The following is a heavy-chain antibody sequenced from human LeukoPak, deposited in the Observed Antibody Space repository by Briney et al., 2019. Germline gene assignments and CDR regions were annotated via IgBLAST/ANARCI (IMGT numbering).Heavy chain of an antibody. Sequence: GESLKISCKISGYKLTNNWIGGVRQVPGKGLEWMGLIYPGYSDAKYSPSFQGQVTLSVDASISTAYLQLSGLRASDTAIYYCVRFGLTSSLDHWGQGTLVTVSS. J-gene: IGHJ5*02. D-gene: IGHD6-13*01. V-gene: IGHV5-51*01. CDR2: IYPGYSDA. CDR3: VRFGLTSSLDH. CDR1: GYKLTNNW.